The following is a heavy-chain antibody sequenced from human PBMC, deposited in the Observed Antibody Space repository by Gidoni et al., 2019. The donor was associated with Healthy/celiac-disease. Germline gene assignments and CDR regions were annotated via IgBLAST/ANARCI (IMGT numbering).Heavy chain of an antibody. CDR3: AREGVGALNY. V-gene: IGHV4-39*02. J-gene: IGHJ4*02. Sequence: STYYNPSLKSRVTISVDTSKNQFSLKLSSVTAADTAVYYCAREGVGALNYWGQGTLVTVSS. D-gene: IGHD1-26*01. CDR2: ST.